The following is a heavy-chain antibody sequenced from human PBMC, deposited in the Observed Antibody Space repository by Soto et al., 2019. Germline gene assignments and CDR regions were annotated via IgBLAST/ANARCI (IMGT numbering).Heavy chain of an antibody. CDR2: VSGTGGRT. D-gene: IGHD3-10*01. CDR3: ACLAWFGDPVPPFDC. CDR1: GFTFSTYA. Sequence: GGSLRLSCAASGFTFSTYAMAWVRQVPGKGLEWVSGVSGTGGRTNHADSVKGRFTVSRDNSKNTLYLQMNSLRAEDTAIYYCACLAWFGDPVPPFDCWGQGTVVTVSS. V-gene: IGHV3-23*01. J-gene: IGHJ4*02.